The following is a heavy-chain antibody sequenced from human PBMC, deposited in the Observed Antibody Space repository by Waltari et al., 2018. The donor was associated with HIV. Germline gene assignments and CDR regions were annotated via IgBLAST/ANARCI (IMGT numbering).Heavy chain of an antibody. CDR3: ARDFYGDYGGYYYYGMDV. J-gene: IGHJ6*02. Sequence: QVQLQESGPGLVKPSQTLSLTCTVSGGPLSRGRYHWSGIRQPPGKGLEWIGRIYTSGSTNYNPSLKSRVTISVDTSKNHFSLKLSSVTAADTAVYYCARDFYGDYGGYYYYGMDVWGQGTTVTVSS. CDR2: IYTSGST. D-gene: IGHD4-17*01. V-gene: IGHV4-61*02. CDR1: GGPLSRGRYH.